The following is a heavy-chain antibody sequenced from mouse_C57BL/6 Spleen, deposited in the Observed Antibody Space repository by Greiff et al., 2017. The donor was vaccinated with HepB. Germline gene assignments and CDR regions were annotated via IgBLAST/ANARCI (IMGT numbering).Heavy chain of an antibody. Sequence: QVQLQQSGAELVKPGASVKISCKASGYAFSSYWMNWVKQRPGKGLEWIGQIYPGDGDTNYNGKFKGKATLTADKSSSTAYMQLSSLTSEDSAVYFCARPSYYDYDRGFAYWGQGTLVTVSA. CDR2: IYPGDGDT. J-gene: IGHJ3*01. V-gene: IGHV1-80*01. CDR3: ARPSYYDYDRGFAY. CDR1: GYAFSSYW. D-gene: IGHD2-4*01.